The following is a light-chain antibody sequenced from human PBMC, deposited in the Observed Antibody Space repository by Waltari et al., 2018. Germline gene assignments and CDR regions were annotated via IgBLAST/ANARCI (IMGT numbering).Light chain of an antibody. Sequence: QSALTQPASVSGSPGQSITSSCTGTSSDVGAYNYVSWYHQHPGTAPNLMIYDVSNRPSGVSDRFSGSKSGNTASLTISGLQAEDEAYYYCSSYTSGSTLWVFGGGTKLTVL. V-gene: IGLV2-14*03. CDR3: SSYTSGSTLWV. CDR2: DVS. CDR1: SSDVGAYNY. J-gene: IGLJ3*02.